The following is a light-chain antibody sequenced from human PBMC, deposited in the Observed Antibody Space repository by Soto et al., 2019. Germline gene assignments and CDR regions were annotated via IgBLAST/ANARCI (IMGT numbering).Light chain of an antibody. V-gene: IGKV3-11*01. CDR1: QSVNSK. CDR3: QQRSNWPPT. J-gene: IGKJ5*01. Sequence: EIVMTQSPATLSVSPGERVTLSCRASQSVNSKVAWYQQKPGQAPRLLIYGASNRATGIPDRFSGSGSGTDFNLNIASLEPEDSAFYFCQQRSNWPPTFGQGTRLEIK. CDR2: GAS.